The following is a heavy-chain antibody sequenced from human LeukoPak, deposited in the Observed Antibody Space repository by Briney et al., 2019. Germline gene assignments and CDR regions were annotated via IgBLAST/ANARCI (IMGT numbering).Heavy chain of an antibody. CDR1: GFTFGSYW. Sequence: PGGSLRLSCAASGFTFGSYWMTWVRQAPGKGLEWVANIKQDGSEKYYGDSVRGRFTISRDNAKNSLYLQMNSLRAEDTAVYYCARDGFQYSSGWYSGVGYFDYWGQGTLVTVSS. CDR2: IKQDGSEK. V-gene: IGHV3-7*01. CDR3: ARDGFQYSSGWYSGVGYFDY. J-gene: IGHJ4*02. D-gene: IGHD6-19*01.